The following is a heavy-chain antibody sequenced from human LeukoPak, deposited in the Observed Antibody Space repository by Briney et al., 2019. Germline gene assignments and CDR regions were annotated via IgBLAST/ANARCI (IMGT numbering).Heavy chain of an antibody. CDR1: GDSVSSNSAA. J-gene: IGHJ4*02. Sequence: SQTLSLTCAISGDSVSSNSAAWNWIRQSPSRALEWLGRTYYWSKWYNDYAVSVKSRITINPDKAKNQFSLQLNSVTPEDTAVYYCARINYSDYEEAFDYWGQGTLVTVSS. CDR3: ARINYSDYEEAFDY. V-gene: IGHV6-1*01. D-gene: IGHD5-12*01. CDR2: TYYWSKWYN.